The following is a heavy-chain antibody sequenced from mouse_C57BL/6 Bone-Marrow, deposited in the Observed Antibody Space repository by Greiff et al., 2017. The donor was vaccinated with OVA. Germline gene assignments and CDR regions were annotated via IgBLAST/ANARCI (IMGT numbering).Heavy chain of an antibody. CDR2: ISPRSGNT. Sequence: LVESGAELARPGASVKLSCKASGYTFTSYGISWVKQRTGQGLEWIGEISPRSGNTYYNEKFKGKATLTADKSSSTAYMELRSLTSEDSAVYFCARWGKGDAMDYWGQGTSVTVSS. J-gene: IGHJ4*01. D-gene: IGHD1-3*01. CDR1: GYTFTSYG. CDR3: ARWGKGDAMDY. V-gene: IGHV1-81*01.